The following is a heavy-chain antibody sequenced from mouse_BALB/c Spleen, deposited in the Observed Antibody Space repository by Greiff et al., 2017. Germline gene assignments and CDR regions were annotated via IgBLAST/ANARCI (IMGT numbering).Heavy chain of an antibody. CDR1: GFTFSSYT. CDR2: ISSGSSTI. Sequence: DVKLVESGGGLVQPGGSLKLSCAASGFTFSSYTMSWVRQTPEKRLEWVAYISSGSSTIYYADTVKGRFTISRDNPKNTLFLQMTSLRSEDTAMYYCARSPYGAMDYWGQGTSVTVSS. D-gene: IGHD1-1*01. V-gene: IGHV5-17*02. CDR3: ARSPYGAMDY. J-gene: IGHJ4*01.